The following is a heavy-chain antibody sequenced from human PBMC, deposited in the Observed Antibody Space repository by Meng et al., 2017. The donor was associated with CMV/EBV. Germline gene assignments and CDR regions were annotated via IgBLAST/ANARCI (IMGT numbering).Heavy chain of an antibody. D-gene: IGHD2-2*01. J-gene: IGHJ4*02. CDR1: GGSFSGYY. V-gene: IGHV4-34*13. CDR2: INHSGST. Sequence: YGGSFSGYYWSWIRQPTGKGLEWIGEINHSGSTNYNPSLKSRVTISVDTSKNQFSLKLSSVTAADTAVYYCASLNYCSSTSCSRRFDYWGQGTLVTVSS. CDR3: ASLNYCSSTSCSRRFDY.